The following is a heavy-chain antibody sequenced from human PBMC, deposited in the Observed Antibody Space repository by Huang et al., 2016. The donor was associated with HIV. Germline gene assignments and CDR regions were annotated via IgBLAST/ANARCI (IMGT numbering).Heavy chain of an antibody. V-gene: IGHV3-30-3*01. CDR3: ARRLAAAARGFDY. J-gene: IGHJ4*02. D-gene: IGHD6-13*01. CDR2: ISYDGSNK. Sequence: QVQLVESGGGVVQPGRYLRLSCAALGFPFSRYAMHWVRQTPGKGLEWVVVISYDGSNKNYADSGKDRFTISRDNSKNTLYLQMNSLGAEDTAVYYCARRLAAAARGFDYWGQGTLVTVSS. CDR1: GFPFSRYA.